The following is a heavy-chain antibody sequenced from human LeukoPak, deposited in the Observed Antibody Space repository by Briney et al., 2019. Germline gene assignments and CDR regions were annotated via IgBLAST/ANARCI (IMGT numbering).Heavy chain of an antibody. J-gene: IGHJ4*02. CDR3: ARASGYLGDY. V-gene: IGHV4-30-2*01. Sequence: SETLSLTCAVSGGSISSGGYSWSWIRQPPGKGLEWIGYIYHSGSTYYNPSLKSRVTISVDRSKNQFSLKLSSVTAADTAVYYCARASGYLGDYWGQGTLVTVSS. CDR2: IYHSGST. D-gene: IGHD3-3*01. CDR1: GGSISSGGYS.